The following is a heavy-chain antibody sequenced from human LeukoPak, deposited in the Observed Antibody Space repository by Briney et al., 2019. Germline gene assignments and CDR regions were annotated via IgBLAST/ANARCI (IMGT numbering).Heavy chain of an antibody. Sequence: SETLSLTCAVYGGSSSGYYWSWIRQPPGKGLEWIGEINHSGSTNYNPSLKSRVTISVDTSKNQFSLKLSSVTAADTAVYYCARGGQQWLVRYFQHWGQGTLVTVSS. CDR2: INHSGST. D-gene: IGHD6-19*01. J-gene: IGHJ1*01. CDR3: ARGGQQWLVRYFQH. V-gene: IGHV4-34*01. CDR1: GGSSSGYY.